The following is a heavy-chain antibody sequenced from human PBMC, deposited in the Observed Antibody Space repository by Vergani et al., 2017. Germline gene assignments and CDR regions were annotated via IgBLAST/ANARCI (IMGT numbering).Heavy chain of an antibody. CDR3: ARGVGYCSGGSCYDY. CDR2: IYYSGST. Sequence: QVQLQESGPGLVKPSQTLSLPRTVSGGPISSGGYYWSWLRQHPGKGLEWIGYIYYSGSTYYNPSLKSRVTISVDTSKNQFSLKLSSVPAADTAVYYCARGVGYCSGGSCYDYWGQGTLVTVSS. CDR1: GGPISSGGYY. D-gene: IGHD2-15*01. J-gene: IGHJ4*02. V-gene: IGHV4-31*03.